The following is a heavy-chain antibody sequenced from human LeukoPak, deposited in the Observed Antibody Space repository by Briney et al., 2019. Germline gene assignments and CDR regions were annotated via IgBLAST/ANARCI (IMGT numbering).Heavy chain of an antibody. Sequence: GASVKVSCRASGYTFTGYHMHWVRQAPGQGLEWMGWINPNSGDTKVAQKLQGRVTMTRDTSITTAYMELTRVTSDDMAVYYCARQLRCSGGSCYWDHWDQGTLVTVSS. V-gene: IGHV1-2*02. J-gene: IGHJ4*02. D-gene: IGHD2-15*01. CDR3: ARQLRCSGGSCYWDH. CDR2: INPNSGDT. CDR1: GYTFTGYH.